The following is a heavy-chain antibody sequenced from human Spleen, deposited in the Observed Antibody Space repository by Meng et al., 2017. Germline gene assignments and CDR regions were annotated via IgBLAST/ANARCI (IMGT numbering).Heavy chain of an antibody. D-gene: IGHD2-8*01. CDR3: ARDGANGPGSDLMALDY. J-gene: IGHJ4*02. CDR2: INHSGST. V-gene: IGHV4-34*01. CDR1: GGSISSYY. Sequence: SETLSLTCTVSGGSISSYYWSWIRQPPGKGLEWIGEINHSGSTNYNPSLKSRVTISVDTSKNQFSLKLSSVTAADTAVYYCARDGANGPGSDLMALDYWGQGTLVTVSS.